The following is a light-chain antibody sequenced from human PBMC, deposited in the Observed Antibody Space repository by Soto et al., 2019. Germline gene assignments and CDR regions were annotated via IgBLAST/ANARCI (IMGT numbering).Light chain of an antibody. J-gene: IGKJ4*01. CDR2: GAS. CDR1: RSVSSN. CDR3: QQRNNWPPVT. V-gene: IGKV3D-15*01. Sequence: EIVMTQSPASLSVSPGERATLSCRASRSVSSNLAWYQQKPGQAPRLLIYGASSRATGIPDRFSGSGSGTDFTLTISSLEPEDFAVYYCQQRNNWPPVTFGGGTKVDIK.